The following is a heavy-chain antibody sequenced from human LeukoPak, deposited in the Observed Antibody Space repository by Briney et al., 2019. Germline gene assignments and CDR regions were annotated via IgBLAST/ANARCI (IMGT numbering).Heavy chain of an antibody. CDR3: ARGATVTAIRDLHYYFDY. Sequence: PSETLSLTCTVSGYSISSGYYWGWIRQPPGKGLEWIGSIYHSGSTYYNPSLNSRVTISVDTSKNQFSLKLSSVTAAYTAVYYCARGATVTAIRDLHYYFDYWGQGTLVTVSS. D-gene: IGHD2-21*02. CDR2: IYHSGST. CDR1: GYSISSGYY. J-gene: IGHJ4*02. V-gene: IGHV4-38-2*02.